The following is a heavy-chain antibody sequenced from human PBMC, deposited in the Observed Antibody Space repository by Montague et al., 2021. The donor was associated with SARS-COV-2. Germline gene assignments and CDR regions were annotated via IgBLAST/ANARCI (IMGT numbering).Heavy chain of an antibody. CDR3: ARGFRGGYSTFDY. D-gene: IGHD2-21*01. Sequence: SLRLSCAASGLTFSSYAMHWVRQAPGKGLEWVAVISYDGSNKYYADSVKGRFTISRDNSKNTLYLQMNSLRAEDTAVCYCARGFRGGYSTFDYWGQGTLVTVSS. CDR1: GLTFSSYA. V-gene: IGHV3-30*04. J-gene: IGHJ4*02. CDR2: ISYDGSNK.